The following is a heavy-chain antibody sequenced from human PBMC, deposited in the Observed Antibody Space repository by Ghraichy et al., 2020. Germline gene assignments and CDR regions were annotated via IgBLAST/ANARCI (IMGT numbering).Heavy chain of an antibody. CDR3: AKDVPALTSFFDY. J-gene: IGHJ4*02. CDR1: GFTFADYG. D-gene: IGHD1-20*01. V-gene: IGHV3-23*01. Sequence: GGSLRLSCTASGFTFADYGMSWVRQAPGKGLEWVSTISGSGSNTHYADSVRGRFTISRDNSKNILYLQMNSLRAEDTAVYYCAKDVPALTSFFDYWGQGTLVTVSS. CDR2: ISGSGSNT.